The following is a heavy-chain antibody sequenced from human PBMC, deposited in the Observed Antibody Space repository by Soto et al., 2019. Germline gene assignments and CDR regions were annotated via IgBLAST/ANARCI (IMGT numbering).Heavy chain of an antibody. V-gene: IGHV3-21*01. CDR1: GFTFSSYS. CDR2: ISSSSSYI. Sequence: WGSLRLSCAASGFTFSSYSMNWFRQAPGKGLEWVSSISSSSSYIYYADSVKGRFTISRDNAKNSLYLQMNSLRAEDTAVYYCVRAGIVVARSPIDYWGQGSLATVSS. D-gene: IGHD1-26*01. CDR3: VRAGIVVARSPIDY. J-gene: IGHJ4*02.